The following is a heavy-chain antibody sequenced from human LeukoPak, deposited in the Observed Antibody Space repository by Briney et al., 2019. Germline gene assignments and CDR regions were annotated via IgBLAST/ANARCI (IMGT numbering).Heavy chain of an antibody. Sequence: WGSLRLSCAASGFTFSSYGMHWVRQAPANGLEWVADIWYDGSNKYYADSVKGRFTISRDNSKKTLYLQMNSLRAEDTAVCYCAKRIVGATTDAFDIWGQGTMVTVSS. CDR3: AKRIVGATTDAFDI. CDR1: GFTFSSYG. CDR2: IWYDGSNK. D-gene: IGHD1-26*01. V-gene: IGHV3-33*06. J-gene: IGHJ3*02.